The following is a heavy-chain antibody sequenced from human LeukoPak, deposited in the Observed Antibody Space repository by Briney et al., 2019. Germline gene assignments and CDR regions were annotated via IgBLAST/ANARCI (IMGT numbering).Heavy chain of an antibody. J-gene: IGHJ4*02. CDR2: VDNDGRDA. CDR1: GFTFNNHW. CDR3: ATTSGFVDY. D-gene: IGHD1-1*01. V-gene: IGHV3-74*01. Sequence: GGSLRLSCAASGFTFNNHWMHWVRQAPGKGLVWVSRVDNDGRDAAYADSVKGRFTVSRDNAKNTLYLQMDSLRADDTAVYYCATTSGFVDYWGQGTLVTVSS.